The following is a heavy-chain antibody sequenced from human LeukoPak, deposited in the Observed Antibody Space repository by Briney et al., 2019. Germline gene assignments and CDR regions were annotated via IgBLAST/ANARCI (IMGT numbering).Heavy chain of an antibody. CDR2: ISSSSSYI. J-gene: IGHJ4*02. D-gene: IGHD4-23*01. CDR3: ARASYGGNSVLDY. V-gene: IGHV3-21*01. CDR1: GFTFSSYS. Sequence: GGSLRLSCAASGFTFSSYSMNWVRQAPGKGLEWVSSISSSSSYIYYADSVKGRFTISRDNAKNSLYLQMNSLRTEDTAVYYCARASYGGNSVLDYWGQGTLVTVSS.